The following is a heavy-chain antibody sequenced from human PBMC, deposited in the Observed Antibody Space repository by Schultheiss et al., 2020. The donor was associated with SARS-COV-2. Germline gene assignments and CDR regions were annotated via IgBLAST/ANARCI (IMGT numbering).Heavy chain of an antibody. CDR1: GGSISSYY. CDR3: ARGRVIVVVPAAPFDL. CDR2: IYTSGST. V-gene: IGHV4-4*07. J-gene: IGHJ2*01. D-gene: IGHD2-2*01. Sequence: SQTLSLTCTVSGGSISSYYWSWIRQPAGKGLEWIGRIYTSGSTNYNPSLKSRVTISVDTSKNQFSLKLSSVTAADTAVYYCARGRVIVVVPAAPFDLWGRGTLVTVSS.